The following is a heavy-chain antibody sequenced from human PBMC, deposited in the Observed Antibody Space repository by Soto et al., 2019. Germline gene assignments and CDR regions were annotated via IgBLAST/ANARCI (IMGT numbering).Heavy chain of an antibody. CDR3: ARGLLLWFGEQWGLDI. CDR2: INAGNGNT. D-gene: IGHD3-10*01. J-gene: IGHJ3*02. Sequence: ASLKVSCKASGYTFTSYTMHWVRQAPGQRLEWMGWINAGNGNTKYSQKFQGRVTITRDTSASTPYMELSSLRSEDTAVYYCARGLLLWFGEQWGLDIWGQ. V-gene: IGHV1-3*01. CDR1: GYTFTSYT.